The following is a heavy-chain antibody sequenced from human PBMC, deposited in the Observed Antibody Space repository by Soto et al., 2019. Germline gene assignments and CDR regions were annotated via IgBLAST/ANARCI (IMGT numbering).Heavy chain of an antibody. V-gene: IGHV5-51*01. CDR2: VYPGDSDT. Sequence: EVQLVQSGAEVKKPGESLKISCKGSGYSFTTYWIGWLRRMPGKGLEWMGIVYPGDSDTRYSPSFQGQVTMSADKSINTAYLQWSSLRASDTAMYYCAREGLTDAFDIWGQGTMVTASS. J-gene: IGHJ3*02. CDR3: AREGLTDAFDI. CDR1: GYSFTTYW.